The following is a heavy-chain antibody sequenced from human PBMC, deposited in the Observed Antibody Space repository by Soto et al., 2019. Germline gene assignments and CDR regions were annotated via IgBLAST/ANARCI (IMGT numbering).Heavy chain of an antibody. D-gene: IGHD2-2*01. CDR3: ARGVRCSSTSCYFPYYYMDV. CDR1: GFTFSSYW. Sequence: GGSLRLSCAASGFTFSSYWMSWVRQAPGKGLEWVANIKQDGSEKYYVDSVKGRFTISRDNAKNSLYLQMNSLRAEDTAVYYCARGVRCSSTSCYFPYYYMDVWGKGTTVTVSS. V-gene: IGHV3-7*01. J-gene: IGHJ6*03. CDR2: IKQDGSEK.